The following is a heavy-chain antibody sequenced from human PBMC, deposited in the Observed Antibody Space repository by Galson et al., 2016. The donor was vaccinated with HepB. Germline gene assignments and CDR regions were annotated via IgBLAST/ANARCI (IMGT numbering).Heavy chain of an antibody. CDR2: TFYTSKWES. Sequence: CAISGDSVSRNSAGWAWIRQSSSRGLEWLWRTFYTSKWESAFAKSMETRTIINADTPKNHLSLQLKTVTPDDTAVYYFSRVTRSWGGYYFDSWGQGTLVSVSS. D-gene: IGHD6-13*01. CDR1: GDSVSRNSAG. CDR3: SRVTRSWGGYYFDS. J-gene: IGHJ4*02. V-gene: IGHV6-1*01.